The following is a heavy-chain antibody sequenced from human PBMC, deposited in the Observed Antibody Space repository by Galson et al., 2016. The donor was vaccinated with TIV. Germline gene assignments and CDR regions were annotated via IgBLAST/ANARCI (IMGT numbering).Heavy chain of an antibody. CDR3: ARDRYYDASGYYYYYYGLDV. CDR1: EITVSINY. V-gene: IGHV3-53*05. D-gene: IGHD3-16*01. CDR2: IYSDGRA. Sequence: SLRLSCAASEITVSINYMTWVRQAPGKGLEWVSTIYSDGRAFYADSVKGRFTISTDSSSNTLYLQMNSVRTEDTAVYYCARDRYYDASGYYYYYYGLDVWAKGPRSSSP. J-gene: IGHJ6*02.